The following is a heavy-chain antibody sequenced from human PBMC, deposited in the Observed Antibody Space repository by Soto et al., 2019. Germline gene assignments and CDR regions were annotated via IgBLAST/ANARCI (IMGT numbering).Heavy chain of an antibody. V-gene: IGHV3-30-3*01. Sequence: QVQLVESGGGVVQPGRSLRLSCAASGFTFSSYAMHWVRQAPGKGLEWVAVISYDGSNKYYADSVKGRFTISRDNSKNTLYLQMNSLRAEDTALYYCARGTAMAPYYYYGIDVWGQGTTVTVSS. CDR1: GFTFSSYA. J-gene: IGHJ6*02. CDR2: ISYDGSNK. CDR3: ARGTAMAPYYYYGIDV. D-gene: IGHD5-18*01.